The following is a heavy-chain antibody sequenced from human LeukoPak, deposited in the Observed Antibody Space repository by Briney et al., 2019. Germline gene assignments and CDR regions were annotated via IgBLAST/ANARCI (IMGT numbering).Heavy chain of an antibody. Sequence: PSETLSLTCAVYGGSFSDYYWSWIRQPPGKGLEWIGEINHSGSTTNYNPSLKNRVTISVDTSKKQFSLKLSSVTAADTAVYYCAREGGYDSSGFTPHRDAFDIWGQGTMVTVSS. CDR2: INHSGSTT. CDR1: GGSFSDYY. V-gene: IGHV4-34*01. J-gene: IGHJ3*02. CDR3: AREGGYDSSGFTPHRDAFDI. D-gene: IGHD3-22*01.